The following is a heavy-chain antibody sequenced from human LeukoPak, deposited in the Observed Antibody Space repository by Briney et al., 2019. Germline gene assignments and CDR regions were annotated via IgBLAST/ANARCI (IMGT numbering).Heavy chain of an antibody. J-gene: IGHJ5*02. CDR1: GYTFTGYY. Sequence: ASVKVSCKASGYTFTGYYIHWVRQAPGQGLEWMGWINPNSGGTNYAQKFQGRVTMTRDTSISTAYMDLSSLTSDDTAVYYCARDLGGRYSWFDPWGQGTLVTVSS. V-gene: IGHV1-2*02. CDR2: INPNSGGT. CDR3: ARDLGGRYSWFDP. D-gene: IGHD1-26*01.